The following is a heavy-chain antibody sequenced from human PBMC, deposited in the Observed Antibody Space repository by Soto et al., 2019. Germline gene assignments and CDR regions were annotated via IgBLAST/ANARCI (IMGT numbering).Heavy chain of an antibody. V-gene: IGHV3-30-3*01. D-gene: IGHD3-22*01. CDR1: GFTFNTYP. Sequence: QVQLVESGGGVVQPGRSRRLSCAASGFTFNTYPMHWVRQAPGKGLEWVALISHDGSKKYYADSVKGRFTISRDNSENTLYLQLNNLRAEDPAVYYCARWTYYYDSGGYRWGQGTLVTVSS. CDR2: ISHDGSKK. CDR3: ARWTYYYDSGGYR. J-gene: IGHJ4*02.